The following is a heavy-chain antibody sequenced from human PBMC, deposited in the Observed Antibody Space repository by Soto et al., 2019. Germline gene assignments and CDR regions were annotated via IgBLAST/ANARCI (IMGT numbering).Heavy chain of an antibody. D-gene: IGHD3-10*01. CDR3: AKCKADYYGSGSPMDV. J-gene: IGHJ6*01. Sequence: QVQLVESGGGVVQPGRSLRLSCAASGFTFSNYGMHWVRQAPGRGLEWVAVISYDGSNKYYADSVQSRFTISRDNSKNTLYLQMNSLRAEDTAVYYCAKCKADYYGSGSPMDVWGQGTTVTVSS. CDR1: GFTFSNYG. CDR2: ISYDGSNK. V-gene: IGHV3-30*18.